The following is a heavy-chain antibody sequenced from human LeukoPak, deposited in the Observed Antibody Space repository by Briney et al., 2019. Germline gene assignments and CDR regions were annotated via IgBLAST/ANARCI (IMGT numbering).Heavy chain of an antibody. Sequence: GGSLRLPCAASGFTFSSYDMHWVRQATGKGLEWVSAIGTAGDTYYLGSVKGRFTISRENAKNSLYLQMNSLRAGDTAVYYCAREYRSSSGRAFDYWGQGTLVTVSS. D-gene: IGHD6-6*01. CDR3: AREYRSSSGRAFDY. V-gene: IGHV3-13*01. J-gene: IGHJ4*02. CDR1: GFTFSSYD. CDR2: IGTAGDT.